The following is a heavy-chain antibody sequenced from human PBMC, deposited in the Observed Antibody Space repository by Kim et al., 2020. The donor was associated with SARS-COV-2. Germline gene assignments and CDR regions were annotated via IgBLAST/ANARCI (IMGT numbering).Heavy chain of an antibody. J-gene: IGHJ5*02. CDR3: ARGRNAINWFDP. D-gene: IGHD2-2*01. V-gene: IGHV4-30-2*04. Sequence: YDPSLKSRVTMSVDTSQNHFSLKVNSVTAADTAVYYCARGRNAINWFDPWGQGTLVTVSS.